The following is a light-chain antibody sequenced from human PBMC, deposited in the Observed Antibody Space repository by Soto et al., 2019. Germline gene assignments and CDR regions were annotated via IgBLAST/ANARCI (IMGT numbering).Light chain of an antibody. J-gene: IGKJ2*01. CDR3: QHYNSWPPET. CDR1: QSISSN. Sequence: EIVMTQSPATLSLSPGERATLSCRASQSISSNLAWYQQKPGQAPRLLIYGASTRAPGIPARFSGSGSETRFTLTISSLQSEDFGVYFCQHYNSWPPETFGQGTKLEIK. CDR2: GAS. V-gene: IGKV3D-15*01.